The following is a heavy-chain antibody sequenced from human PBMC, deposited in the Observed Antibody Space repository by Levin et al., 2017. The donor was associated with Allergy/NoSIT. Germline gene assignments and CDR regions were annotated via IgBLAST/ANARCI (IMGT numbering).Heavy chain of an antibody. V-gene: IGHV1-18*01. CDR3: AGDRRRATILGVAVPYYGLDV. CDR1: GFPFINYG. D-gene: IGHD3-3*01. CDR2: LSVHNGNK. Sequence: ASVKVSCKASGFPFINYGITWVRQAPGQGLEWMGWLSVHNGNKKYAQKFQGRVTMTTDTSTSTAYMEVKNLRSDDTAVYFGAGDRRRATILGVAVPYYGLDVWGQGTTVTVSS. J-gene: IGHJ6*02.